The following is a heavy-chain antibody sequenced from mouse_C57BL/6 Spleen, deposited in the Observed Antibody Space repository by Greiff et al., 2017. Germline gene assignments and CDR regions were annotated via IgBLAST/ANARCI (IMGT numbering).Heavy chain of an antibody. V-gene: IGHV1-20*01. Sequence: EVKLQQSGPELVKPGDSVKISCKASGYSFTGYFMNWVMQSHGKSLEWIGRINPYNGDTFYNQKFKGKATLTVDKSSSTAHMELRSLTSEDSAVYYCARGISTVGYFHYWRQCTTLPASS. CDR2: INPYNGDT. D-gene: IGHD1-1*01. CDR1: GYSFTGYF. CDR3: ARGISTVGYFHY. J-gene: IGHJ2*01.